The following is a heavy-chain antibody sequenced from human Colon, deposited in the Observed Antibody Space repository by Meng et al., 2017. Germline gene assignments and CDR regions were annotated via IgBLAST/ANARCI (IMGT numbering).Heavy chain of an antibody. CDR3: ATDSGGSPFDY. J-gene: IGHJ4*02. D-gene: IGHD2-15*01. CDR2: IWGDGSIQ. V-gene: IGHV3-33*01. Sequence: GESLKISCVASGFSFSGYGMHWVRQAPGKGLEWVAGIWGDGSIQKYADSVKGRFVISRDDSRKTLYLQMDSLRVEDTAVYYCATDSGGSPFDYWGQGSLVTVSS. CDR1: GFSFSGYG.